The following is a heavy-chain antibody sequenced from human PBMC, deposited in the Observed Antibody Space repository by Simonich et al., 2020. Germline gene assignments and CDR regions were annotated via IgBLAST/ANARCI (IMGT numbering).Heavy chain of an antibody. Sequence: EVQLVESGGGLVQPGGSLRLSCAASEFTFSTFSMNWVRKAPGKGLEWVSYISSSNSTIYYADSVKGRFTIARDNAKNSLYLQMNSLRAEDTAVYYCARDSSYYAFDIWGQGTMVTVSS. V-gene: IGHV3-48*01. J-gene: IGHJ3*02. D-gene: IGHD5-12*01. CDR2: ISSSNSTI. CDR1: EFTFSTFS. CDR3: ARDSSYYAFDI.